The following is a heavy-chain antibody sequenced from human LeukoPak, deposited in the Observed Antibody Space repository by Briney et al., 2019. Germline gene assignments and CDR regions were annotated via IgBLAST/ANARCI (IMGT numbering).Heavy chain of an antibody. V-gene: IGHV1-3*01. J-gene: IGHJ3*01. CDR3: ATISRGIAVDHDAFDV. D-gene: IGHD6-19*01. Sequence: ASVKVSCKASEYPFSRSVIHWVRQAPGQRLEWMGRINAGNGDTEYSQNFQGRVTITRDTSASTAYMELSSLRSEDTSVYYCATISRGIAVDHDAFDVWGQGTMVTVSS. CDR1: EYPFSRSV. CDR2: INAGNGDT.